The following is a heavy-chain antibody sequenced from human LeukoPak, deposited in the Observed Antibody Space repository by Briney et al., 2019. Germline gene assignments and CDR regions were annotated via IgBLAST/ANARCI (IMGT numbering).Heavy chain of an antibody. Sequence: SETLSLTCAVYGGSFSGYYWSWIRQPPGKGLEWIGEINHSGSTNYNPSLKSRVTISVDRSKNQFSLKLSSVTAADTAVYYCARVVTIPHDAFDIWGQGTMVTVSS. J-gene: IGHJ3*02. D-gene: IGHD2-21*02. CDR3: ARVVTIPHDAFDI. CDR1: GGSFSGYY. CDR2: INHSGST. V-gene: IGHV4-34*01.